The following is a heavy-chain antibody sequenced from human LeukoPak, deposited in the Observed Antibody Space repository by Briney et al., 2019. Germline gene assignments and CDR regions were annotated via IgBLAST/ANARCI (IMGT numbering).Heavy chain of an antibody. Sequence: SDTLSLTCAVSGYSITSSSWWGWIRQPPGKGLEWIGYIYHSGTTYYNPSLQSRVTMSVDTSKNQFSLKLSSVTAVDTAVYYCARENDVTGNALDVWGQGTTVTVSS. CDR2: IYHSGTT. V-gene: IGHV4-28*03. D-gene: IGHD2-2*01. CDR3: ARENDVTGNALDV. CDR1: GYSITSSSW. J-gene: IGHJ6*02.